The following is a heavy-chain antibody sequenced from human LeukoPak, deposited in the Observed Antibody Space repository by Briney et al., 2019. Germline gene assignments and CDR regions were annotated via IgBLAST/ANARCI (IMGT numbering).Heavy chain of an antibody. D-gene: IGHD2-2*01. CDR2: IYSDGTT. V-gene: IGHV3-53*01. Sequence: GGSLRLSCAASGFTVSSNYMSWVRQAPGMGLEWVSIIYSDGTTYYVDSVKGRFTISRDNSKNTLYLQMNSLRAEDTAVYYCARWFCTSTSCYYDYWGQGTLVTVSS. CDR3: ARWFCTSTSCYYDY. CDR1: GFTVSSNY. J-gene: IGHJ4*02.